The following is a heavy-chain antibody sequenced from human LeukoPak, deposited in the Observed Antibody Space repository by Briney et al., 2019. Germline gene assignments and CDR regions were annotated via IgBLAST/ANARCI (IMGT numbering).Heavy chain of an antibody. V-gene: IGHV3-74*01. J-gene: IGHJ5*02. Sequence: GGSLRLSCAASGFTFSSYGMHWVRQAPGKGLVWVSRINSDGINTSYADSVKGRFTISRDNVKNTLNLQMNSLRAEDTAVYYCARDLGQYYGTSDNWFDPWGQGTLVTVSS. CDR1: GFTFSSYG. CDR3: ARDLGQYYGTSDNWFDP. CDR2: INSDGINT. D-gene: IGHD3-10*01.